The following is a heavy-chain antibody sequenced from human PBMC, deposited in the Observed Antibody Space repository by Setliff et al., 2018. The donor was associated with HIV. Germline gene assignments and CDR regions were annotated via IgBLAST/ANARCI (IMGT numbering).Heavy chain of an antibody. D-gene: IGHD3-22*01. V-gene: IGHV3-15*01. Sequence: GGSLRLSCAASGFTFSNAWMSWVRQAPGKGLEWVGHIKSKTDGGTTDYAAPVKGRFTISRDDSKNTLYLQMNSLKTEDTAVYYCTTSHLITMIMVRFDYWGQGTRVTVSS. J-gene: IGHJ4*02. CDR3: TTSHLITMIMVRFDY. CDR1: GFTFSNAW. CDR2: IKSKTDGGTT.